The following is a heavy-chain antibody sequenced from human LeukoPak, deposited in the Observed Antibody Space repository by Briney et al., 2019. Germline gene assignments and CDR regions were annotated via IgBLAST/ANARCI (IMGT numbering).Heavy chain of an antibody. Sequence: SETLSLTCAVYGGSFSGYYWSWIRQPPGKGLEWIGEINHSGSTNYNPSLKSRVTISVDTSKNQFSLKLSSVTAADTAVYYCANPKYYDSSGYKDYWGQGTLVTVSS. CDR3: ANPKYYDSSGYKDY. CDR1: GGSFSGYY. J-gene: IGHJ4*02. D-gene: IGHD3-22*01. CDR2: INHSGST. V-gene: IGHV4-34*01.